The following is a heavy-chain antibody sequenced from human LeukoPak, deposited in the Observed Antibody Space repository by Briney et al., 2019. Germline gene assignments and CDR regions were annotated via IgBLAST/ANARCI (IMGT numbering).Heavy chain of an antibody. CDR2: IKQDGSEK. Sequence: GGSLRLSCAASGFTFSSYAMSWARQAPGKGLEWVANIKQDGSEKYYVDSVKGRFTISRDNAKNSLYLQMNSLRVEDTAVYYCALTATHYYYGMDVWGQGTTVTVSS. V-gene: IGHV3-7*01. J-gene: IGHJ6*02. CDR1: GFTFSSYA. D-gene: IGHD7-27*01. CDR3: ALTATHYYYGMDV.